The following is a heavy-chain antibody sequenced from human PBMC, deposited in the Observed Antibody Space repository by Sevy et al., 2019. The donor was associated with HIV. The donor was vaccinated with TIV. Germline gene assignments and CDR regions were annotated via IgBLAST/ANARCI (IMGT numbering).Heavy chain of an antibody. CDR3: AKAGLHWVRAQGGDAFDI. CDR1: GFTFSVYA. CDR2: ISGSGGST. D-gene: IGHD7-27*01. J-gene: IGHJ3*02. Sequence: GGSLRLSCAASGFTFSVYAMSWVRQAPGKGLDWVSGISGSGGSTYYADSVKGRFTISRDNSKNSLYLQMNSLRAEDTAVHYCAKAGLHWVRAQGGDAFDIWGQGTMVTVSS. V-gene: IGHV3-23*01.